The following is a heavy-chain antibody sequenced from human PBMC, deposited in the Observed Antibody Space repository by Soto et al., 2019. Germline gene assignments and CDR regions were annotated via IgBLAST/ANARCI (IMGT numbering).Heavy chain of an antibody. V-gene: IGHV1-8*01. CDR2: MNPNSGNT. CDR1: GYTFTSYD. J-gene: IGHJ4*02. CDR3: ARGVYYYDSSGYYYFDY. Sequence: GASVKVSCKASGYTFTSYDINWVRQATGQGLEWMGWMNPNSGNTGYAQKFQGRVTMTRNTSISTAYMELSSLRSEDTAVYYCARGVYYYDSSGYYYFDYCGQGTLVTVYS. D-gene: IGHD3-22*01.